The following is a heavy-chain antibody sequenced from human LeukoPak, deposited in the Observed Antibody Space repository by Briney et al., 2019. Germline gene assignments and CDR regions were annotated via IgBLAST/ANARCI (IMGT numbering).Heavy chain of an antibody. CDR3: ASGYTSTWYLVLAY. Sequence: SETLSLTCTVSGDSITTSNYHWGWIRQPPGKGLEWIGSIYYSGITYYNASLGSRVTTSLDTSKNQLSLKVNSVTAADTAVYYCASGYTSTWYLVLAYWGQGTLVTVSS. J-gene: IGHJ4*02. CDR1: GDSITTSNYH. CDR2: IYYSGIT. V-gene: IGHV4-39*07. D-gene: IGHD6-13*01.